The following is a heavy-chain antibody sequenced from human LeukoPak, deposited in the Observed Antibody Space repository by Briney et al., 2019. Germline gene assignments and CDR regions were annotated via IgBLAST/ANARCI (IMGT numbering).Heavy chain of an antibody. Sequence: RGSLRLSCAASGFTFSDYYMSWIRQAPGKGLEWVSHISSPGTTTLYADSVKGRFTISRDNAKNSLHLQMNTLRADDTAVYYCATGKVGPYYYYMDVWGKGTTVTVSS. D-gene: IGHD1-26*01. CDR1: GFTFSDYY. CDR3: ATGKVGPYYYYMDV. CDR2: ISSPGTTT. V-gene: IGHV3-11*04. J-gene: IGHJ6*03.